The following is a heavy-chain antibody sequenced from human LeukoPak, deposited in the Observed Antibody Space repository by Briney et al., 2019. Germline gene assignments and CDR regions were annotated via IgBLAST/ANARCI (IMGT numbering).Heavy chain of an antibody. CDR1: GFSFSDYY. D-gene: IGHD3-22*01. Sequence: GGSLRLSCVASGFSFSDYYMTWIRQAPGKGLEWVSYISGSGNSIYYADSVKGRFTISRDNTNNSLYLQMNSLRAEDTAVYYCAKTLSYYYDGRGYYSVYFDYWGQGSLVTVSS. CDR2: ISGSGNSI. V-gene: IGHV3-11*01. CDR3: AKTLSYYYDGRGYYSVYFDY. J-gene: IGHJ4*02.